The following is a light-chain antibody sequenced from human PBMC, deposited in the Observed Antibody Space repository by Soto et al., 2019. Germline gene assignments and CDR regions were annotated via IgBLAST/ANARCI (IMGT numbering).Light chain of an antibody. Sequence: EIVLTQSPGSLSLSPGQRATLSCRASQSVDTTFFAWYQKKPGQAPRLLIYGASKTATGIPDRFSGSGCGEDFTLIISGLEPEDCAVYYCQQYMSAVTFGQGTKVEIK. J-gene: IGKJ1*01. CDR2: GAS. V-gene: IGKV3-20*01. CDR1: QSVDTTF. CDR3: QQYMSAVT.